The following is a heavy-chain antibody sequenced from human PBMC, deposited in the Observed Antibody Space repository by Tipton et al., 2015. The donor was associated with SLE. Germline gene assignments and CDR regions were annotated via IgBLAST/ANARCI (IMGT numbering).Heavy chain of an antibody. J-gene: IGHJ5*02. CDR1: GFTFSDYY. D-gene: IGHD3-3*01. CDR2: ITSGGNSI. Sequence: SLRLSCLASGFTFSDYYMSWVRQAPGKGLEWLSYITSGGNSIYYADSVKDRVTISRDNAKNLLYLQMNSLTAEDTALYFCARGDFWRGYPLDLWGQGTLVTVSS. V-gene: IGHV3-11*01. CDR3: ARGDFWRGYPLDL.